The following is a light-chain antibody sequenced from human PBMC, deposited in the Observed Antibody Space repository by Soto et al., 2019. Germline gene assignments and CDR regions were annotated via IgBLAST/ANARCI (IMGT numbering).Light chain of an antibody. CDR1: QSISRY. J-gene: IGKJ1*01. CDR3: QQSYSTLWT. Sequence: IQMTHSPSSLSASVGDRVSITCRASQSISRYLNWYQQKPGKAPKLLISLTSSLQSEVPSRFSGSGSGTDFTLTISSLQPEDFATYYCQQSYSTLWTFGQGTKVDIK. V-gene: IGKV1-39*01. CDR2: LTS.